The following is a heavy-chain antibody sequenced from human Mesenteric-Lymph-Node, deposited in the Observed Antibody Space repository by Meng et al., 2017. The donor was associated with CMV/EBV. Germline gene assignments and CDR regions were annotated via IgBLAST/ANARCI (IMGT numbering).Heavy chain of an antibody. J-gene: IGHJ4*02. CDR2: IYAGDSDT. D-gene: IGHD3-16*01. CDR3: VRQEGGSVFDY. V-gene: IGHV5-51*01. CDR1: GYTFTHYW. Sequence: ISCQGSGYTFTHYWIGWVRQKPGRGLEWIGIIYAGDSDTRYSPSFQGHVSISVDKSTRTAYLQWSSLKASDTAMYYCVRQEGGSVFDYWGPGTLVTVSS.